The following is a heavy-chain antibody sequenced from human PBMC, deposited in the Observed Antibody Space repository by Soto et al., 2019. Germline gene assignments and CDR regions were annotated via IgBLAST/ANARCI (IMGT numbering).Heavy chain of an antibody. J-gene: IGHJ6*02. CDR1: GGSISSGGYY. CDR2: IYYSGST. V-gene: IGHV4-31*03. D-gene: IGHD5-18*01. Sequence: SETLSLTCTVSGGSISSGGYYWSWIRQHPGKGLEWIGYIYYSGSTYYNPSLKSRVTISVDTSKNQFSLKLSSVTAADTAVYYCARVSWIQLWDYYYYGMDVWGQGTTVTVSS. CDR3: ARVSWIQLWDYYYYGMDV.